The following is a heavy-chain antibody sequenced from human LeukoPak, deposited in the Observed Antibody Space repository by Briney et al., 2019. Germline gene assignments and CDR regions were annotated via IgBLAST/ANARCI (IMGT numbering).Heavy chain of an antibody. CDR2: VSYSGSP. V-gene: IGHV4-39*07. CDR1: GASINIYTYY. CDR3: ARAHGLERRRSGGDWFDP. D-gene: IGHD1-1*01. J-gene: IGHJ5*02. Sequence: PSETLTLTCTVSGASINIYTYYWGWIRQPPGKGLEWIGSVSYSGSPYYNPSLTSRATISVDTSRNQVSLKLTSVTAADTAVYYCARAHGLERRRSGGDWFDPWGQGTLVTVSS.